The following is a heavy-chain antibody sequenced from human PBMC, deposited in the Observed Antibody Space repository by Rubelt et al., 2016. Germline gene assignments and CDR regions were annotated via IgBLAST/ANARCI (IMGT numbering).Heavy chain of an antibody. CDR2: FDPEDGET. V-gene: IGHV1-24*01. CDR3: RGIWGSYIDY. Sequence: QVQLVQSGAEVKKPGASVKVSCKVSGYTLTELSMHWVRQAPGKGLEWMGGFDPEDGETIYGQKIQGSVTRTDDTSTDTAYMELSSLRSEDTAVYYFRGIWGSYIDYWGQGTLVTVSS. CDR1: GYTLTELS. J-gene: IGHJ4*02. D-gene: IGHD3-16*01.